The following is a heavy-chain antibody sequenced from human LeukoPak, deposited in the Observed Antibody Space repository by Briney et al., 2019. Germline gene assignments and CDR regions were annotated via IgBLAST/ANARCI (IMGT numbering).Heavy chain of an antibody. V-gene: IGHV3-23*01. CDR2: ISGTGGST. Sequence: GGSLRLSCAASGFTFSSYAMSWVRQAPGKGLEWVSVISGTGGSTYYADSVKGRFTISRDNSKNTLYLKMNSLRAEDTAVYYCANVDSTGRGYWGQGTLVTVSS. D-gene: IGHD3-9*01. CDR1: GFTFSSYA. CDR3: ANVDSTGRGY. J-gene: IGHJ4*02.